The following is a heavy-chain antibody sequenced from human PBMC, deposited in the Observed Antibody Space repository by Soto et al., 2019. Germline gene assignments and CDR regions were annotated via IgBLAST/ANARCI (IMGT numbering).Heavy chain of an antibody. J-gene: IGHJ4*02. CDR1: GFSFSTFG. CDR2: ISHDGTSK. Sequence: QVHLVESGGGVAQPGRSLRLSCAASGFSFSTFGMHWVRQAPGRGLEWVTRISHDGTSKYFADSVKGRFTVSRDNSKNKVYLQMNTLKAEDTAIYYCAKDDLGYCSGGACSQIDYWGQGTLVTVSS. D-gene: IGHD2-15*01. V-gene: IGHV3-30*18. CDR3: AKDDLGYCSGGACSQIDY.